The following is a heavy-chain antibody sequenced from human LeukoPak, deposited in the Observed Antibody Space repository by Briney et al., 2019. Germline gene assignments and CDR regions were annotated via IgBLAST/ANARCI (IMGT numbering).Heavy chain of an antibody. CDR1: GGSISSYY. D-gene: IGHD5-24*01. CDR3: ARVRDPEMATIFED. Sequence: PSETLSLTCTVSGGSISSYYWSWIRQPPGKGLEWIGYIYYSGSTNYNPSLKSRVTISVDTSKNQFSLKLSSVTAADTAVYYCARVRDPEMATIFEDWGQGTLVTVSS. CDR2: IYYSGST. J-gene: IGHJ4*02. V-gene: IGHV4-59*08.